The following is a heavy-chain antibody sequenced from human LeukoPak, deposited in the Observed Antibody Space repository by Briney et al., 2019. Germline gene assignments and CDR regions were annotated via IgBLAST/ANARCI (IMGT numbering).Heavy chain of an antibody. D-gene: IGHD3-9*01. CDR3: ANDPTYYDILAGYRPPPGYGMDV. V-gene: IGHV3-21*01. J-gene: IGHJ6*02. CDR1: GFTFSSYS. Sequence: GGSLRLSCAASGFTFSSYSMNWVRQAPGKGLEWVSSISSSSSYIYYANSVKGRFTISRDNAKNSLYLQMNSLRAEDTAVYYCANDPTYYDILAGYRPPPGYGMDVWGQGTTVTVSS. CDR2: ISSSSSYI.